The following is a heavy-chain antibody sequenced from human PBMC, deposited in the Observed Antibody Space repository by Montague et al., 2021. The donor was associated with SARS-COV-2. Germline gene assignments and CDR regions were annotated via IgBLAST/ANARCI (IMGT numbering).Heavy chain of an antibody. CDR1: GFTFSDYA. V-gene: IGHV3-23*01. D-gene: IGHD3-10*01. CDR3: AKKETPWFAESYVAN. CDR2: TSGTGGSQ. J-gene: IGHJ4*02. Sequence: SLRLSCAGSGFTFSDYALSWVRQAPGQGLEWVAATSGTGGSQYYAEAVKGRFTISRDNARNTLYLQMRVLRAEDTAVYFCAKKETPWFAESYVANWGQGALVTVSS.